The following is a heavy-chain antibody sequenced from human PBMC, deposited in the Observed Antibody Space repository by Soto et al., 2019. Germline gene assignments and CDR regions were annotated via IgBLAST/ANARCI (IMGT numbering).Heavy chain of an antibody. CDR2: IIPIFGTA. CDR1: GGTFSSYA. Sequence: ASVKVSCKASGGTFSSYAISWVRQAPGQGLEWMGGIIPIFGTANYAQKFQGRVTITADKSTSTAYMELSSLRSEGTAVYYCARVPWPPYCGGDCDPSFDYWGQGTLVTVSS. V-gene: IGHV1-69*06. J-gene: IGHJ4*02. D-gene: IGHD2-21*02. CDR3: ARVPWPPYCGGDCDPSFDY.